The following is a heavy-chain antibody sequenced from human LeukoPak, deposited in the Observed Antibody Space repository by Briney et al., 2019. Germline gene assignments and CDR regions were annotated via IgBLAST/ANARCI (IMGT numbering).Heavy chain of an antibody. CDR1: GFTFITYW. J-gene: IGHJ4*02. Sequence: GGSLRLSCTASGFTFITYWMSWVRQAPGKGLEWVANIKQDGSEKYYVDSVKGRFTISRDNAENSLYLQMNSLRVDDTAVYYCARIDLLTGHHPDYWGQGTLVTVSS. V-gene: IGHV3-7*01. D-gene: IGHD3-9*01. CDR3: ARIDLLTGHHPDY. CDR2: IKQDGSEK.